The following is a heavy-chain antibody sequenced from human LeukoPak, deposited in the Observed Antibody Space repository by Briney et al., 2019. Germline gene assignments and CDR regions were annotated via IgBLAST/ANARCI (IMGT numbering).Heavy chain of an antibody. CDR3: ASYDSSGYYHYFDY. D-gene: IGHD3-22*01. CDR2: ISGSGGST. Sequence: PGGSLRLSCAASGXTFSNYPMDWVRQAPGKGLEWVSAISGSGGSTYYADSVKGRFTISRDNSKNTLYLQMNSLRAEDTAVYYCASYDSSGYYHYFDYWGQGTLVTVSS. V-gene: IGHV3-23*01. CDR1: GXTFSNYP. J-gene: IGHJ4*02.